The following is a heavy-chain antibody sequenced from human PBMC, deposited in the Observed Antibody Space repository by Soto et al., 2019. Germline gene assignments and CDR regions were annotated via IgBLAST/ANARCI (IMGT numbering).Heavy chain of an antibody. Sequence: PSETLSLTCAVSGGSISSGGYSWSWIRQPPGKGLEWIGYIYHSGSTYYNPSLKSRVTISVDRSKNQFSLKLSSVTAADTAVYYCARVADYYDSSGPNWFDPWGQGTLVTVSS. J-gene: IGHJ5*02. D-gene: IGHD3-22*01. CDR3: ARVADYYDSSGPNWFDP. CDR2: IYHSGST. V-gene: IGHV4-30-2*01. CDR1: GGSISSGGYS.